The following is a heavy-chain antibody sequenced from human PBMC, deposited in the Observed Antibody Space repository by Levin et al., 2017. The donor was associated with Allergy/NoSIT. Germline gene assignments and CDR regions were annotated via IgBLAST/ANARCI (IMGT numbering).Heavy chain of an antibody. CDR1: GFTFSSYA. V-gene: IGHV3-30-3*01. J-gene: IGHJ4*02. CDR3: ARERAVVVTATGPFVFDY. D-gene: IGHD2-21*02. CDR2: ISYDGSEK. Sequence: GGSLRLSCEVSGFTFSSYAMHWVRQAPGKGLEWVAVISYDGSEKYYADSVKGRFTVSRDNPKNTLSLQMNSLSADDMATYYCARERAVVVTATGPFVFDYWGQGTPVTASS.